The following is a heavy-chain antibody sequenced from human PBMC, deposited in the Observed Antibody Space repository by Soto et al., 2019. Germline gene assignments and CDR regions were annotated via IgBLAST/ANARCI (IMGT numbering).Heavy chain of an antibody. CDR1: GYTFSNYA. CDR2: INTGSGYT. CDR3: ARDRVYTGGWDADY. D-gene: IGHD2-8*02. V-gene: IGHV1-18*01. J-gene: IGHJ4*02. Sequence: TVRVSCKTSGYTFSNYAISWVRQAPGQGLEWMGWINTGSGYTNYAHDRVTMTKDASTYTAYLEVTSLRSDDTAIYYCARDRVYTGGWDADYWGQGTLGTVSS.